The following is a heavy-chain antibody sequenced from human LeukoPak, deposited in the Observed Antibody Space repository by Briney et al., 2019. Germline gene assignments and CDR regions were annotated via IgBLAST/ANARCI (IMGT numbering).Heavy chain of an antibody. V-gene: IGHV1-69*04. CDR1: GGTFSSYA. CDR2: IIPILGMA. D-gene: IGHD6-13*01. J-gene: IGHJ4*02. CDR3: ARVAAAAGNLLDY. Sequence: WASVKVSCKASGGTFSSYAISWVRQAPGQGLEWMGRIIPILGMANYAQKFQGRVTITADKSTSTAYMELSSLRSEDTAVYYCARVAAAAGNLLDYWGQGTLVTVSS.